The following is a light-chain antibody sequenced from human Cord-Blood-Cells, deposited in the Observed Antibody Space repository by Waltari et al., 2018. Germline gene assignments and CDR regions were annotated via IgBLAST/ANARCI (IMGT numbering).Light chain of an antibody. Sequence: QSALTQPRSVSGSPGQSVTISCTGTSSEVGGHHYVSWYQQHPGKAPKLMIYDVSTRPSGVPDRFSGSKSGNTPSLTISGLQAEDEADYYCCSYAGSYTWVFGGGTKLTVL. CDR2: DVS. V-gene: IGLV2-11*01. CDR3: CSYAGSYTWV. J-gene: IGLJ3*02. CDR1: SSEVGGHHY.